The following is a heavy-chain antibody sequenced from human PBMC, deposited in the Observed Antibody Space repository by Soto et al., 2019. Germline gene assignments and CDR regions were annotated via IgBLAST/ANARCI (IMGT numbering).Heavy chain of an antibody. D-gene: IGHD5-18*01. CDR1: GGSISSSSYY. Sequence: QLQLQESGPGLVKPSETLSLTCTVSGGSISSSSYYWGWIRQPPGKGLEWIGSIYYSGSTYYNPSLKSRVTISVDTSKNRFSLKLSSVTAADTAVYYCARPEDTAMLDAFDIWGQGTMVTVSS. CDR3: ARPEDTAMLDAFDI. J-gene: IGHJ3*02. CDR2: IYYSGST. V-gene: IGHV4-39*01.